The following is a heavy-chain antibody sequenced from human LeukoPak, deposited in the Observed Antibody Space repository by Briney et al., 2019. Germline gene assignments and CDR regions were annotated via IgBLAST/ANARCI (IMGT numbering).Heavy chain of an antibody. J-gene: IGHJ4*02. CDR1: GGSIGSSSYY. CDR2: IYYSGST. V-gene: IGHV4-39*01. Sequence: SETLSLTCTVSGGSIGSSSYYWGWIRQPPGKGLEWIGNIYYSGSTYYNPSLKSRVTISVDTSKNQFSLKLNSVTAADTAVYYCARVDYGGNSGFDYWGQGTLVTVSS. D-gene: IGHD4-23*01. CDR3: ARVDYGGNSGFDY.